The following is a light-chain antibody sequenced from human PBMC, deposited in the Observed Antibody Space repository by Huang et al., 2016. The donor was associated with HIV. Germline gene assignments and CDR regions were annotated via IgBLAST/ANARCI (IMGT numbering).Light chain of an antibody. J-gene: IGKJ1*01. CDR2: ATS. Sequence: DIQMTQSPSSLSASVGDRVTIHCRASQGISNSVAWYQQIPGKAPKLLLYATSRWETGAPSRFSGSRSGREYPLTISSLQPEDLATYYCQQYYNNPPWTFGQGTKVEIK. CDR1: QGISNS. CDR3: QQYYNNPPWT. V-gene: IGKV1-NL1*01.